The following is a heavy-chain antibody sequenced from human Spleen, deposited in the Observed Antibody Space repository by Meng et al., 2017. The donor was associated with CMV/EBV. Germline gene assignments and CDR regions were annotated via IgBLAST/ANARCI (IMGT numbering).Heavy chain of an antibody. CDR2: ISRSSSYI. D-gene: IGHD2-15*01. J-gene: IGHJ3*02. Sequence: ETLSLTCAVYGGSFSGYYWSWIRQPPGKGLEWVSSISRSSSYIYYADSVKGRFTISRDNAKNSLYLQMNSLRAEDTAVYYCAKPLLLYWTFDIWGQGTMVTVSS. CDR3: AKPLLLYWTFDI. V-gene: IGHV3-21*01. CDR1: GGSFSGYY.